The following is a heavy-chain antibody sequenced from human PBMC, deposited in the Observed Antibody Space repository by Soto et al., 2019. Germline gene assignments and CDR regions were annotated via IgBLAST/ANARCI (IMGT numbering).Heavy chain of an antibody. D-gene: IGHD3-10*01. CDR3: ARAGPRPLSLRASINTKQNWFPP. CDR2: INPNSGGT. CDR1: GYSFTGYD. Sequence: ASVKVSCKSSGYSFTGYDMHWVRQAPGQGLEWMGWINPNSGGTNYAQRFQGRVTMTRDTSISTAYMELSRVRSDDTAVYYCARAGPRPLSLRASINTKQNWFPPWGQGTLVTVSA. V-gene: IGHV1-2*02. J-gene: IGHJ5*02.